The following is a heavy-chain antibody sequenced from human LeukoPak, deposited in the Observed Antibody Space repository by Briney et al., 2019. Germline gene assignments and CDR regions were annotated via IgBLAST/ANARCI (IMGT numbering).Heavy chain of an antibody. Sequence: GGSLRLSCAASGFTFSSYAMHWVRQAPGKGLEWVSAISGSGGSTYYADSVKGRFTISRDNSKNTLYLQMNSLRAEDTAVYYCAKDWAVVPAAILDYWGQGTLVTVSS. J-gene: IGHJ4*02. CDR1: GFTFSSYA. CDR3: AKDWAVVPAAILDY. CDR2: ISGSGGST. V-gene: IGHV3-23*01. D-gene: IGHD2-2*01.